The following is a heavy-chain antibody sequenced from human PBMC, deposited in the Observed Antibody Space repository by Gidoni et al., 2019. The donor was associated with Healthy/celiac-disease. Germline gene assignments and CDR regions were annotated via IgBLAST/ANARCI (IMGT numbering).Heavy chain of an antibody. CDR1: GGSISSGGYY. D-gene: IGHD2-2*01. V-gene: IGHV4-31*03. Sequence: QVQLQESGPGLVKPSPTLSLTCTVSGGSISSGGYYWSWIRQHPGKGLEWIGYIYYSGSTYYNPSLKSRVTISVDTSKNQFSLKLSSVTAADTAVYYCARGGYCSSTSCSHYYYGMDVWGQGTTVTVSS. CDR3: ARGGYCSSTSCSHYYYGMDV. CDR2: IYYSGST. J-gene: IGHJ6*02.